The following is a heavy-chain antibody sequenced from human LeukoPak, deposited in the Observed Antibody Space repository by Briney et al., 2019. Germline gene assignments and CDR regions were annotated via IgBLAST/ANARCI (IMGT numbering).Heavy chain of an antibody. CDR3: ARAGYGSSWYPSDYYYYYMDV. CDR2: ISAYNGNT. Sequence: GASVTVSCKASGYTFTSYGISWVRQAPGQGLEWMGWISAYNGNTNYAQKLQGRVTMTTDTSTSTAYMELRSLRSDDTAVYYCARAGYGSSWYPSDYYYYYMDVWGKGTTVTVSS. D-gene: IGHD6-13*01. J-gene: IGHJ6*03. V-gene: IGHV1-18*01. CDR1: GYTFTSYG.